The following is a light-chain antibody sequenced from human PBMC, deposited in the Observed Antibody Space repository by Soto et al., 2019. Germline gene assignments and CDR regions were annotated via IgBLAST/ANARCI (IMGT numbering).Light chain of an antibody. J-gene: IGKJ1*01. V-gene: IGKV3-20*01. CDR3: QQYGSSPWT. CDR1: QSVSSSY. Sequence: EIVITQSPGTLSLSPGERATLSCRASQSVSSSYLAWYQQKPGQAPRPLIYGASSRAIGIPDRFSGSGSGTDFTLTISRLEPEDFAVYYCQQYGSSPWTFGQGTKVDIK. CDR2: GAS.